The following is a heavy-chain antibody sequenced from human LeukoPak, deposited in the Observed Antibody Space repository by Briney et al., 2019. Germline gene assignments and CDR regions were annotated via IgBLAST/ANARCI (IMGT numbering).Heavy chain of an antibody. CDR1: GGSFSGYY. V-gene: IGHV4-34*01. CDR3: ARGRAAMVDY. J-gene: IGHJ4*02. D-gene: IGHD5-18*01. Sequence: SETQSLTCAVYGGSFSGYYWSWIRQPPGKGLEWIGEINHSGSTNYNPSLKSRVTISVDTSKNQFSLKLSSVTAADTAAYYCARGRAAMVDYWGQRTLVTVSS. CDR2: INHSGST.